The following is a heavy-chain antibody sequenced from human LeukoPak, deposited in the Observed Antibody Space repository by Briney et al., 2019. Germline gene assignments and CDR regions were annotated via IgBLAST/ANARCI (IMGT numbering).Heavy chain of an antibody. CDR1: GFTFSSDA. Sequence: PGGSLRLYCAASGFTFSSDAMSWLGQAPGKGLEWMSAISGSGGSTYYADSVKGRFTISRDNSKNTLYLQMNSLRAEDTAVYYCAKPDYYDFWSGYSYWGQGTLVTVSS. D-gene: IGHD3-3*01. V-gene: IGHV3-23*01. CDR3: AKPDYYDFWSGYSY. J-gene: IGHJ4*02. CDR2: ISGSGGST.